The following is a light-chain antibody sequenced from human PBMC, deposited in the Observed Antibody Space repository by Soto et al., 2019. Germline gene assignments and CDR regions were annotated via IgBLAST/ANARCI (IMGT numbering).Light chain of an antibody. CDR2: VAS. V-gene: IGKV3-20*01. Sequence: EIVLTQSVGTLSLSPGERATLSCRASQSVTSNYLAWYQQKPGQAPRLLIYVASRRAAGIPDRFSGSGSGTDFSLTISRLELEDFAVYYCQIYGSSPLITFGQGTRLDIK. CDR1: QSVTSNY. CDR3: QIYGSSPLIT. J-gene: IGKJ5*01.